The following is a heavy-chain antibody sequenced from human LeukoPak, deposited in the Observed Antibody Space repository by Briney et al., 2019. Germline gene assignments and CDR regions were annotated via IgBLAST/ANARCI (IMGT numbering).Heavy chain of an antibody. CDR2: ISAYNGNT. Sequence: ASVKVSCKAPGYNLNSYGITWVRQAPGQGLEWMGWISAYNGNTDYAQKFQGRVIMTTDTSTSTVYMELRSLRSDDTAIYYCARDSGSYSTTFHYWGQGTLVTVSS. CDR1: GYNLNSYG. CDR3: ARDSGSYSTTFHY. J-gene: IGHJ4*02. V-gene: IGHV1-18*01. D-gene: IGHD1-26*01.